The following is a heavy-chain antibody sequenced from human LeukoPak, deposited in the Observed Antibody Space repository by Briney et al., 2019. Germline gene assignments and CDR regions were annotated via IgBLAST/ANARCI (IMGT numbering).Heavy chain of an antibody. J-gene: IGHJ3*02. V-gene: IGHV3-7*03. CDR3: ARDVNRGVFDM. Sequence: GGSLRLSCEGSGFAFDKYWISWVRQAPGKGLEWVANIKEGGSEKEFLDSVKGRFTISRDNSKKSVYLQMNSLRAEDTAVYYCARDVNRGVFDMWGQGTRVTVSS. CDR2: IKEGGSEK. CDR1: GFAFDKYW.